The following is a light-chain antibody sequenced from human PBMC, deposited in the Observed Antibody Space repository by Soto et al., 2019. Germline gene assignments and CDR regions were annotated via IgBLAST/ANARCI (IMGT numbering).Light chain of an antibody. CDR2: GAS. CDR3: QQYGSSPRE. J-gene: IGKJ1*01. CDR1: QSVSSSS. V-gene: IGKV3-20*01. Sequence: EIVLTQSPGTLSLSPGERATLSCRASQSVSSSSLAWYQQKPGQAPRLLIYGASTRATGIPDRFSGSGSGTDFTLTISRLEPEDFAVYYCQQYGSSPREFGQGTKVEI.